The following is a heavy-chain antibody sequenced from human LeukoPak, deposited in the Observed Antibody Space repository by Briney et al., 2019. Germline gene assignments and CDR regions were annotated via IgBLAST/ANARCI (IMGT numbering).Heavy chain of an antibody. CDR3: AKGGGWLYYFDY. CDR2: ISGSDSST. V-gene: IGHV3-23*01. D-gene: IGHD4-23*01. Sequence: PGGSLRLSCAASGFTFSPFTMNWVRQAPGKGLEWVSGISGSDSSTYYADFVKGRFTISRDNSKNTLYLQVNSLRADDTAVYYCAKGGGWLYYFDYWGQGTLVTVSS. CDR1: GFTFSPFT. J-gene: IGHJ4*02.